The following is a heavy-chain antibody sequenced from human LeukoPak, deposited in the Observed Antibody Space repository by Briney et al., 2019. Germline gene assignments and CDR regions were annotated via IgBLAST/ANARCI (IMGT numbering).Heavy chain of an antibody. Sequence: ASVKVSCKASGYTFTGYYMHWVRQAPGQGLEWMGWINPNSGGTNYAQKFQGRVTMTRDTSISTAYMELSRLRSDDTAVYYCAGGFDYGDYFSPQPRAWFDPWGQGTLVTVSS. J-gene: IGHJ5*02. V-gene: IGHV1-2*02. CDR1: GYTFTGYY. CDR3: AGGFDYGDYFSPQPRAWFDP. D-gene: IGHD4-17*01. CDR2: INPNSGGT.